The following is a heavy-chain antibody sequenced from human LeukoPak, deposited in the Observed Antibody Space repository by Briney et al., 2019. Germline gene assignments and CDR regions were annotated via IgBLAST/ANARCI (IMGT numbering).Heavy chain of an antibody. CDR1: GFTFSSYA. J-gene: IGHJ4*02. CDR2: ISSSSSYI. V-gene: IGHV3-21*01. D-gene: IGHD5-18*01. Sequence: GGSLRLSCAASGFTFSSYAMSWVRQAPGKGLEWVSSISSSSSYIYYADSVKGRFTISRDNAKNSLYLQMNSLRAEDTAVYYCARAVDTAMSRMVTPYYFDYWGQGTLVTVSS. CDR3: ARAVDTAMSRMVTPYYFDY.